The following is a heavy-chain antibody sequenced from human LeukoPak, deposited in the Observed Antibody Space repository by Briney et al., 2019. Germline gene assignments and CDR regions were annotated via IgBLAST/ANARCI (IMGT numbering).Heavy chain of an antibody. D-gene: IGHD4-17*01. CDR3: ARVRVTTSLYYYYGLDV. Sequence: GESLKISCKGSGYSFTNYWISWVRRMPGKGLEWMGRIDPSDSYINYSPSFQGHVTISADKSISTAYLQWSSLKASDTAMYYCARVRVTTSLYYYYGLDVWGQGTTVTVSS. CDR2: IDPSDSYI. CDR1: GYSFTNYW. J-gene: IGHJ6*02. V-gene: IGHV5-10-1*01.